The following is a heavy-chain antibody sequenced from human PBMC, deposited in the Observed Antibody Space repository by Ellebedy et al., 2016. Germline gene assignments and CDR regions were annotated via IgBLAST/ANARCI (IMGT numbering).Heavy chain of an antibody. J-gene: IGHJ6*03. D-gene: IGHD5-18*01. CDR2: ISSSSSTI. V-gene: IGHV3-48*01. CDR1: GFTFSSYS. CDR3: ASEGTAMEPGEYYYYYMDI. Sequence: GGSLRLXXAASGFTFSSYSMNWVRQAPGKGPEWVSYISSSSSTIYYADSVKGRFTISRDNAKNSLYLQMNSLRAEDTAVYYCASEGTAMEPGEYYYYYMDIWGKGTTVTVSS.